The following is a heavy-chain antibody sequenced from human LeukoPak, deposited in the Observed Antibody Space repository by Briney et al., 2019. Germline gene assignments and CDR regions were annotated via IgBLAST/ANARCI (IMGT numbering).Heavy chain of an antibody. V-gene: IGHV3-7*03. CDR3: AKGTLQNTIGGLLGYYYYMDV. CDR2: IKQDGSEK. Sequence: GGSLRLSCAASGFTFSSYWMSWVRQAPGKGLEWVANIKQDGSEKYYVDSVKGRFTISRDNAKNSLYLQMNSLRAEDTAVYYCAKGTLQNTIGGLLGYYYYMDVWGKGTTVTISS. J-gene: IGHJ6*03. CDR1: GFTFSSYW. D-gene: IGHD2-8*02.